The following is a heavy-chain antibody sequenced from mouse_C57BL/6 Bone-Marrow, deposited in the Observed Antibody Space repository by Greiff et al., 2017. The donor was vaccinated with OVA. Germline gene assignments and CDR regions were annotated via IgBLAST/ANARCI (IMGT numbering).Heavy chain of an antibody. V-gene: IGHV1-72*01. CDR1: GYTFPGYW. CDR2: FDPNSGGT. D-gene: IGHD1-1*01. J-gene: IGHJ3*01. CDR3: ARGKLLRSSWFAY. Sequence: QVNLQQLGPGLLSPGASVRRSAKASGYTFPGYWMPWVKRRPGRGLGWIGRFDPNSGGTKENEKFKSKATLTVDKPSSTAYMQLSSLTSEDSAVYYCARGKLLRSSWFAYWGQGTLVTVSA.